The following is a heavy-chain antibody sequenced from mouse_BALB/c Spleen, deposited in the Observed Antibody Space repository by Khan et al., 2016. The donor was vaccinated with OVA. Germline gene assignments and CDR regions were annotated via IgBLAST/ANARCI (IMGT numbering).Heavy chain of an antibody. CDR3: TRGDYFGTYDMDF. Sequence: QVRLQQSGPELVKPGVSVRISCKASGSTFTSYYIHWVKQRPGQGLEWIGWIYPGNVNTNYNENFKGKATLTADKSSSTAYMLHCSLTSADSAVYCCTRGDYFGTYDMDFWGQGNSVIVSS. V-gene: IGHV1S56*01. CDR2: IYPGNVNT. CDR1: GSTFTSYY. D-gene: IGHD1-1*01. J-gene: IGHJ4*01.